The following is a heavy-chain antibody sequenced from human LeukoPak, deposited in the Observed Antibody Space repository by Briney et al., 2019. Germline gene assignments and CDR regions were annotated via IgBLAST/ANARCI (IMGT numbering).Heavy chain of an antibody. CDR1: GITLSNYG. D-gene: IGHD3-22*01. J-gene: IGHJ4*02. V-gene: IGHV3-23*01. CDR3: AKRGVVIRVILVGFHKEAYYFDS. CDR2: IGGSGGGT. Sequence: GGSLRLSCAVSGITLSNYGMNWVRRAPGKGLEWVAGIGGSGGGTNYADSVKGRFIISRDNPKNTLYLQMNSLRVEDTAVYFCAKRGVVIRVILVGFHKEAYYFDSWGQGALVTVSS.